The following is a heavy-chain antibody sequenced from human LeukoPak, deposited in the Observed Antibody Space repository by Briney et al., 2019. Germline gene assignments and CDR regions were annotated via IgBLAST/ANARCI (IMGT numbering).Heavy chain of an antibody. CDR1: GGSIRTGGHY. CDR2: IYYSGSA. CDR3: ARVWGSTLVRVDTGGMDV. D-gene: IGHD3-10*01. Sequence: KTSETLSLTCIVSGGSIRTGGHYWSWLRQLPGKGLEWLGYIYYSGSAHYNPSLSGRASMSLDTSKNQVSLNLSSVTAADAAVYSCARVWGSTLVRVDTGGMDVWGQGTTVTVSS. V-gene: IGHV4-31*03. J-gene: IGHJ6*02.